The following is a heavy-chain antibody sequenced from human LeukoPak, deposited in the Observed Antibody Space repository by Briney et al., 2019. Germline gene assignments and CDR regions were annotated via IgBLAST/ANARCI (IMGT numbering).Heavy chain of an antibody. D-gene: IGHD6-13*01. J-gene: IGHJ4*02. CDR2: FDPEDGEI. CDR1: GYTLTELS. CDR3: ARASIAAASYYFDY. Sequence: GASVKVSCKVSGYTLTELSIHWVRQAPGKGLEWMGNFDPEDGEIIYAQKFQGRVTMTEDTSTDTAYMELSRLRSDDTAVYYCARASIAAASYYFDYWGQGTLVTVSS. V-gene: IGHV1-24*01.